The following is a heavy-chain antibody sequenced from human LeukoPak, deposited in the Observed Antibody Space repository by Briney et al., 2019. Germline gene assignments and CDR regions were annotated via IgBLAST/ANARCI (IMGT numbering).Heavy chain of an antibody. CDR1: GGSVNNYY. V-gene: IGHV4-59*02. D-gene: IGHD6-13*01. CDR2: IYYSGST. Sequence: SETLSLTCIVSGGSVNNYYWSWIRQPPGKGLEWIGYIYYSGSTNYNPSLKSRVTISVDTSKNQFSLKLSSVTAADTAVYYCARDGTPYSSSWYLRSYYYYGMDVWGQGTTVTVSS. J-gene: IGHJ6*02. CDR3: ARDGTPYSSSWYLRSYYYYGMDV.